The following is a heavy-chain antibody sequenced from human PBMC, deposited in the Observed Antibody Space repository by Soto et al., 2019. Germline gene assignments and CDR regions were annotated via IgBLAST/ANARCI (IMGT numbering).Heavy chain of an antibody. D-gene: IGHD6-19*01. Sequence: QEQLVQSGAELKRPGASVKVSCRASGYTFTASNINWVRQAAGQGPEWVGWMNPANGYAAYAREFQGRVPMTRDTSTDTAYMELGCLSSGDTAIYYCARAVGIAVTGLDLWGPGTLVTVSS. CDR3: ARAVGIAVTGLDL. V-gene: IGHV1-8*01. J-gene: IGHJ5*02. CDR2: MNPANGYA. CDR1: GYTFTASN.